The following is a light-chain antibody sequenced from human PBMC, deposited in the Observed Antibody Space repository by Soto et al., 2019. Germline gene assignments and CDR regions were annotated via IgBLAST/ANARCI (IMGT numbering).Light chain of an antibody. CDR1: QSVSFY. CDR2: RAS. V-gene: IGKV3-15*01. CDR3: LQYHNLWA. Sequence: EIVLTQSPATLSLSPGERANLSCRASQSVSFYLAWYQQRPGQAPRLLIYRASTRATGIPTRFSGSGSGTEFTLTISSLQSEDFTVYSCLQYHNLWAFGQGTKVDI. J-gene: IGKJ1*01.